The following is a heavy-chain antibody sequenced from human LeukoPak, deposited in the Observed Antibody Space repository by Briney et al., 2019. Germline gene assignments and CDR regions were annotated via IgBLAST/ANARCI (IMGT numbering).Heavy chain of an antibody. D-gene: IGHD6-19*01. CDR3: ARQDLAVSGVDY. V-gene: IGHV4-39*01. CDR2: IYYSGTT. CDR1: GGSISSGSYY. Sequence: PSETLPLTCTVSGGSISSGSYYWGWIRQPPGKGLEWIGSIYYSGTTYYSPSLKSRVTISLDTSKNQFSLKLNSVTAADTAVYYCARQDLAVSGVDYWGQGTLVTVSS. J-gene: IGHJ4*02.